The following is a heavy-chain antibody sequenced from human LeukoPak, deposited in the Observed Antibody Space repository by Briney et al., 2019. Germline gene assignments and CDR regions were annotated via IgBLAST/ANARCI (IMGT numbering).Heavy chain of an antibody. Sequence: ASVKVSCKASGYTFTSYGISWVRQAPGQGLEWMGFISAYNGNTNYAQKLQGRVTMTTDTSTSTAYMELRSLRSDDTPVYYCAGTDGFAVLNWFDPCGQGSLVTASS. D-gene: IGHD3-10*01. V-gene: IGHV1-18*01. J-gene: IGHJ5*02. CDR1: GYTFTSYG. CDR2: ISAYNGNT. CDR3: AGTDGFAVLNWFDP.